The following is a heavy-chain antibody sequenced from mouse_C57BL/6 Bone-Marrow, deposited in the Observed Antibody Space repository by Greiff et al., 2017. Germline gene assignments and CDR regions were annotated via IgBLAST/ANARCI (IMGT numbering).Heavy chain of an antibody. CDR2: IDPSDSET. CDR3: SRGRGWAPIPWYFDV. CDR1: GYTFTSYW. J-gene: IGHJ1*03. Sequence: QVQLQQPGAELVRPGSSVKLSCKASGYTFTSYWMHWVKQRPIQGLEWIGNIDPSDSETHYNQKFKDKATLTVDKSSSTAYMQLSSLTSEDSAVYYCSRGRGWAPIPWYFDVWGTGTTVTVSS. D-gene: IGHD3-2*02. V-gene: IGHV1-52*01.